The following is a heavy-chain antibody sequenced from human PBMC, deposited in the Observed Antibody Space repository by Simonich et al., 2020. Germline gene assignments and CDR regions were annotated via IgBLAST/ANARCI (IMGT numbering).Heavy chain of an antibody. CDR1: GFTFSGSA. J-gene: IGHJ4*02. Sequence: EVQLVESGGGLVQPGGSLKLSCAASGFTFSGSAMHWVRQASEKGLEWVGRIRSKANSYATAYAASVKGRFNISRDDSKNTAYLQMNSLKTEDTAVYYCTRFDYYGSGSYYFDYWGQGTLVTVSS. D-gene: IGHD3-10*01. CDR2: IRSKANSYAT. V-gene: IGHV3-73*02. CDR3: TRFDYYGSGSYYFDY.